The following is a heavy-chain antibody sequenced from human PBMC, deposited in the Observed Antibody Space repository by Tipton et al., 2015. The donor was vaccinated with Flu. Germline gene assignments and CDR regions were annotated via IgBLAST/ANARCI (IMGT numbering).Heavy chain of an antibody. CDR3: VSDLTGVRGFPDT. J-gene: IGHJ5*02. CDR1: GDSIRTSGHY. CDR2: MPYSGSP. Sequence: TLSLTCNVSGDSIRTSGHYWGWIRQSPGKGLAWIACMPYSGSPYYNPSLRSRLTTRVDTSRNQFSQKLSSVTAADTAVDYCVSDLTGVRGFPDTWGQGILVTVSA. D-gene: IGHD3-10*01. V-gene: IGHV4-39*07.